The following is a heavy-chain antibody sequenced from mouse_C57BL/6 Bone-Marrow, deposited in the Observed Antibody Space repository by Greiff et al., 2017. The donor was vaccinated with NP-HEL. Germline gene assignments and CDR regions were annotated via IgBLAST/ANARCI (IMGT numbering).Heavy chain of an antibody. J-gene: IGHJ3*01. Sequence: VQLQQPGAELVKPGASVKLSCKASGYTFTSYWMQWVKQRPGQGLEWIGEIDPSDSYTNYNQKFKGKATLTVDTSSSTAYMQLSSLTSEDSAVYYCAREGYYGSSYPFAYWGQGTLVTVSA. V-gene: IGHV1-50*01. D-gene: IGHD1-1*01. CDR3: AREGYYGSSYPFAY. CDR1: GYTFTSYW. CDR2: IDPSDSYT.